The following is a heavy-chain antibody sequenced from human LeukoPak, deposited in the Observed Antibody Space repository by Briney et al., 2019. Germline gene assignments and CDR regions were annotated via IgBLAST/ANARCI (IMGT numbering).Heavy chain of an antibody. CDR2: ISYDGSNK. V-gene: IGHV3-30-3*01. CDR3: ARGAAAAEYYFDY. CDR1: GFTFSSYA. J-gene: IGHJ4*02. D-gene: IGHD6-13*01. Sequence: GRSLRLSCAASGFTFSSYAMHWVRQAPGKGLERVAVISYDGSNKYYADSVKGRFTISRDNSKNTLYLQMNSLRAEDTAVYYCARGAAAAEYYFDYWGQGTLVTVSS.